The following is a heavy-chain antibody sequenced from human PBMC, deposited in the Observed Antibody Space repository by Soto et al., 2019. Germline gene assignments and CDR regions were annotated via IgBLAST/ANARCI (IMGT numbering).Heavy chain of an antibody. V-gene: IGHV4-39*01. CDR3: ARPGCSGGSCCILDV. Sequence: SETLSLTFRFSGGSISISSYNWGWIRHPPGKGQELIGSIYYSGSTYYNPSLKSRVTISVDTSKNQFSLKLSSVTAADTAVYYCARPGCSGGSCCILDVWGKGTTVS. CDR2: IYYSGST. J-gene: IGHJ6*03. CDR1: GGSISISSYN. D-gene: IGHD2-15*01.